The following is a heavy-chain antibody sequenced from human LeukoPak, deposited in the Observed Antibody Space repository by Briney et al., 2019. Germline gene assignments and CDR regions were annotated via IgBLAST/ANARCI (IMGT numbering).Heavy chain of an antibody. CDR2: INPNSGGT. CDR3: ARGPSEELRY. D-gene: IGHD1-7*01. Sequence: ASVTVSCTASGYTFTSYDISWVRQAPGQGLEWMGWINPNSGGTNYAQKFQGRVTMTRDTSISTAYMELSRLRSDDTAVYYCARGPSEELRYWGQGTLVTVSS. CDR1: GYTFTSYD. V-gene: IGHV1-2*02. J-gene: IGHJ4*02.